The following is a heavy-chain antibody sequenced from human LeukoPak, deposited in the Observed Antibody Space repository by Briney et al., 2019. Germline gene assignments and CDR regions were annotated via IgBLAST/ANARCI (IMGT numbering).Heavy chain of an antibody. D-gene: IGHD2-2*01. Sequence: GGSLRLSCAASGFTFSNAWMSWVRQAPGKGLEWVGRIKSKTDGGTTDYAAPVKGRFTISRDDSKNTLYLQMNSLKTEDTAVYYCTTYCSSTSCYPEYWGQGTLVTVSS. CDR2: IKSKTDGGTT. V-gene: IGHV3-15*01. CDR1: GFTFSNAW. J-gene: IGHJ4*02. CDR3: TTYCSSTSCYPEY.